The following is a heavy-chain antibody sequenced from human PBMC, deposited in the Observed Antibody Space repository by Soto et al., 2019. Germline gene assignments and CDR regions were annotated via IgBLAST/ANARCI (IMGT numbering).Heavy chain of an antibody. CDR3: ARSLVAGRAARPSGYFDY. Sequence: PSETLSLTCTVSGGSISSSSYYWGWIRQPPGKGLEWIGSIYYSGSTYYNPSLKSRVTISVDTSKNQFSLKLSSVTAADTAVYYCARSLVAGRAARPSGYFDYWGQGTLVTVSS. CDR1: GGSISSSSYY. CDR2: IYYSGST. D-gene: IGHD6-6*01. V-gene: IGHV4-39*01. J-gene: IGHJ4*02.